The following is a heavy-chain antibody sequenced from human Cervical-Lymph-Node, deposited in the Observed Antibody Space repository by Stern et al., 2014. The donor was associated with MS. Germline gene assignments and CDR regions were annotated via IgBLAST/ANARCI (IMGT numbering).Heavy chain of an antibody. V-gene: IGHV3-30*18. D-gene: IGHD5-12*01. Sequence: DQLVESGGGVVQPGRSLRLSCAASGFTFSSYGMYWVRQAPGKGLAWVAGISYDGRNKYYADSVKGRFTISRTNSKNTLYLQMNSLRAEDTAVYYCAKDVDSGYDFGRYYGMDVWGQGTTVTVSS. CDR3: AKDVDSGYDFGRYYGMDV. J-gene: IGHJ6*02. CDR1: GFTFSSYG. CDR2: ISYDGRNK.